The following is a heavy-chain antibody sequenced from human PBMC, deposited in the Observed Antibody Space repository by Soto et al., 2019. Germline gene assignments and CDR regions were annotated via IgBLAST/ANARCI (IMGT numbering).Heavy chain of an antibody. D-gene: IGHD4-17*01. Sequence: QEQLVESGGGVVQPGRSLRLSCAASGFTFSTYGMHWVRQAPGKGLEWVAVISYDGSNKYYADSVKGRFTISRDNSKNTLYLQMNSLRGEDTAVYYCAKDQDDYGGNPNPDYWGQGTLVTVSS. J-gene: IGHJ4*02. CDR1: GFTFSTYG. V-gene: IGHV3-30*18. CDR2: ISYDGSNK. CDR3: AKDQDDYGGNPNPDY.